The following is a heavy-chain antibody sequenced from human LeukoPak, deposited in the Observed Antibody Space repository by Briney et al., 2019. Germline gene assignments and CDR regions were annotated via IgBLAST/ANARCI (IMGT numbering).Heavy chain of an antibody. V-gene: IGHV1-8*01. CDR1: GYTFTSYD. Sequence: ASVKVSCKASGYTFTSYDINWVRQATGQGLEWMGWVNPNSGNTGYAQKFQGRVTMTRNTSISTAYMELSSLRSEDTAVYYCARALGYCSSTSCYLYWFDPWGQGTLVTVSS. CDR2: VNPNSGNT. D-gene: IGHD2-2*01. CDR3: ARALGYCSSTSCYLYWFDP. J-gene: IGHJ5*02.